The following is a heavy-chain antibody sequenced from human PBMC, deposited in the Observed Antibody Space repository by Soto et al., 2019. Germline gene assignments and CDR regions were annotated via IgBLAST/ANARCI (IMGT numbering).Heavy chain of an antibody. J-gene: IGHJ3*02. V-gene: IGHV1-69*06. CDR2: IIPNYEAA. Sequence: QVQLVQSGAEVRKPGSSVKVSCEASGGSFNNYVISWLRQAPGQGLEWMGGIIPNYEAANYAQKFRGRLTITADKATNTADMELNSLRPEDTATYYCARYWNAGTLYGAFDIWGQGTTVIVS. D-gene: IGHD4-17*01. CDR3: ARYWNAGTLYGAFDI. CDR1: GGSFNNYV.